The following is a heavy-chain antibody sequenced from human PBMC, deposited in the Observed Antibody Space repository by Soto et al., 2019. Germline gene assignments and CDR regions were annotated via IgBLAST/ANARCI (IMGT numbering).Heavy chain of an antibody. CDR3: AREYGGNSGTFDY. Sequence: QVQLQQWGAGLLKPSETLSLTCAVYGGSFSGYYWSWIRQPPGKGLEWIGEINHSGSTNYNPSLKSRVTXSXDXXKNQFSLKMSSVTAADTAVYYCAREYGGNSGTFDYWGQGTLVTVSS. D-gene: IGHD2-21*02. V-gene: IGHV4-34*01. J-gene: IGHJ4*02. CDR1: GGSFSGYY. CDR2: INHSGST.